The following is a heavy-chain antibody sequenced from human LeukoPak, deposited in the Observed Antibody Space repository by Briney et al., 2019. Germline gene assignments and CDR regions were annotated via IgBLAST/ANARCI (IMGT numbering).Heavy chain of an antibody. CDR3: ARKNDFEI. Sequence: PSETLSLTCAVYGGSFSGYYWSWIRQPPGKGLEWIGEINHSGSTNYNPSLKSRVTISVDMSKSQFSLRLTSVTAADTAVYYCARKNDFEIWGQGTLVTVSS. CDR2: INHSGST. V-gene: IGHV4-34*01. CDR1: GGSFSGYY. D-gene: IGHD2/OR15-2a*01. J-gene: IGHJ3*02.